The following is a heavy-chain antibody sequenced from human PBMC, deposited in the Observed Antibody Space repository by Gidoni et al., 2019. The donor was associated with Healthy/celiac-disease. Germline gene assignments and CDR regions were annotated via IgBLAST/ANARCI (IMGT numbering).Heavy chain of an antibody. Sequence: QVQLVESGGGVVQPGRSLRLSCAASGFTFRLYGMHWVRQAPGKGLEWVAVISYDGSNKYYADSVKGRFTISRDNSKNTLYLQMNSLRAEDTAVYYCAKGGGGSGSYYYYYMDVWGKGTTVTVSS. CDR2: ISYDGSNK. J-gene: IGHJ6*03. V-gene: IGHV3-30*18. CDR1: GFTFRLYG. CDR3: AKGGGGSGSYYYYYMDV. D-gene: IGHD3-10*01.